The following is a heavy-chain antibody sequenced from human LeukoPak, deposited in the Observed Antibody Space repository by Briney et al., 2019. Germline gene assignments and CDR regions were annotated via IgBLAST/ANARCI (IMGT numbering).Heavy chain of an antibody. J-gene: IGHJ3*02. D-gene: IGHD7-27*01. V-gene: IGHV3-48*04. CDR1: GFTFSRHN. CDR2: ISYTLSTI. Sequence: PGGSLRLSCAASGFTFSRHNMNWVRQAPGKGLEWILYISYTLSTIYYADSVKGRFTISRDNAKNLLYLQMDSLRAEDTAVYYCATRHDNWGKGAFDIWGQGTMVTVSS. CDR3: ATRHDNWGKGAFDI.